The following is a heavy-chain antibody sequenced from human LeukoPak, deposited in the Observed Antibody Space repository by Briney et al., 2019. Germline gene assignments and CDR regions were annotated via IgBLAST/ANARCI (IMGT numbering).Heavy chain of an antibody. Sequence: PSETLSLTCAVYGGSFSGYYWSWIRQPPGKGLEWIGEINHSGSTNYNPSLKSRVTISVDTSKNQFSLKPSSVIAADTAVYYCARSLRSRIRFFDYWGQGTLVTVSS. J-gene: IGHJ4*02. CDR3: ARSLRSRIRFFDY. CDR2: INHSGST. V-gene: IGHV4-34*01. D-gene: IGHD3-3*01. CDR1: GGSFSGYY.